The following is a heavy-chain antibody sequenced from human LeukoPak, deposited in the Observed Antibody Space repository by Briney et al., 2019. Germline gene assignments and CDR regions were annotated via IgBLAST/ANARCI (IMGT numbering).Heavy chain of an antibody. CDR2: ISGSGGST. D-gene: IGHD2-15*01. CDR3: AKDDEDDYFDY. J-gene: IGHJ4*02. CDR1: GFTFSSYA. Sequence: GGSLRLSCGASGFTFSSYAMSWVRQAPGKGLEWVSAISGSGGSTYYADSVKGRFTISRDNSKNTLYLQMNSLRAEGTAVYYCAKDDEDDYFDYWGQGTLVTVCS. V-gene: IGHV3-23*01.